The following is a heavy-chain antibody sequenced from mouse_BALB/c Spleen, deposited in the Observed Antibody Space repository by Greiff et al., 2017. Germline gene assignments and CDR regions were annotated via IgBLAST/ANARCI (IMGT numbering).Heavy chain of an antibody. V-gene: IGHV7-3*02. J-gene: IGHJ3*01. CDR3: ARDMGGRRSWFAY. CDR1: GFTFTDYY. D-gene: IGHD2-12*01. CDR2: IRNKANGYTT. Sequence: VQLKQSGGGLVQPGGSLRLSCATSGFTFTDYYMSWVRQPPGKALEWLGFIRNKANGYTTEYSASVKGRFTISRDNSQSILYLQMNTLRAEDSATYFCARDMGGRRSWFAYWGQGTLVTVSA.